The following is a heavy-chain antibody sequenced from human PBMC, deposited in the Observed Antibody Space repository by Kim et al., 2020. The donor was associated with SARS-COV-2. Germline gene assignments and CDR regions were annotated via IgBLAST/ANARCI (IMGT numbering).Heavy chain of an antibody. Sequence: NDAQKLQGRVTMTTDTSTSTAYMELRSLRSDDTAVYYCARDLTLYYYMDVWGKGTTVTVSS. CDR3: ARDLTLYYYMDV. J-gene: IGHJ6*03. V-gene: IGHV1-18*01.